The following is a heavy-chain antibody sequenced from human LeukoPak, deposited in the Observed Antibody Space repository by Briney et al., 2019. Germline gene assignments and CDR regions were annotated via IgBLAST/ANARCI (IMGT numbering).Heavy chain of an antibody. J-gene: IGHJ4*02. CDR3: ARSTTVYSNSPFDF. CDR2: ISGSGGST. V-gene: IGHV3-23*01. D-gene: IGHD6-13*01. CDR1: GFTFGSYA. Sequence: QPGGSLRLSCAASGFTFGSYAMSWVRQAPGKGLEWVSAISGSGGSTYYADSVKGRFTISRDNSKNTLYLQMNSLRAEDTAVYYCARSTTVYSNSPFDFWGQGTLVTVSS.